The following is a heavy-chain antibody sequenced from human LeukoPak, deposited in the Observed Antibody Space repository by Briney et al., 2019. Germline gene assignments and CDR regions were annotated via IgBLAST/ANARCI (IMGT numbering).Heavy chain of an antibody. D-gene: IGHD3-9*01. J-gene: IGHJ4*02. CDR1: GFTFSSYA. Sequence: GGSLRLSCAASGFTFSSYAMSWVRQAPGKGLEWVSAISGSGGSTYYADSVKGRFTISRDSSKNTLYLQMNSLRAEDTAVYYCAKDHILRYFDWSPEYYFDYWGQGTLVTVSS. V-gene: IGHV3-23*01. CDR3: AKDHILRYFDWSPEYYFDY. CDR2: ISGSGGST.